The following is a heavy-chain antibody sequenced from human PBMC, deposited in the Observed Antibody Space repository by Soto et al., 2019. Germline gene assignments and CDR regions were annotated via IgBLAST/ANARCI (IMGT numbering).Heavy chain of an antibody. CDR3: ARGFRPLGYYYYYGMDV. V-gene: IGHV3-20*04. CDR2: INWNGGST. J-gene: IGHJ6*02. CDR1: GFTFDDYG. Sequence: EVQLVESGGGVVRPGGSLRLSCAASGFTFDDYGMSWIRQAPGKGLEWVSGINWNGGSTGYADSVKGRFTISRDNAKNSLYLQMNSLRAEDTALYYCARGFRPLGYYYYYGMDVWGQGTTVTVSS. D-gene: IGHD7-27*01.